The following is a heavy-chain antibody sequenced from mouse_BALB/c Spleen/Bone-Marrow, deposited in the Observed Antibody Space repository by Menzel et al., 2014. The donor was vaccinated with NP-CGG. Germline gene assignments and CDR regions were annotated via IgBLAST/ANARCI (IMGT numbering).Heavy chain of an antibody. Sequence: EVHLVESGGGLVQPGGSLKLSCAASGFPFSSYGMSWARQTPDKRLELVATINSNGGSTYYPDSVKGRFTISRDNAKNTLYLQMSSLKSEDSAMFYCARDRTYYYGMDYWGQGTSVTVSS. V-gene: IGHV5-6-3*01. CDR3: ARDRTYYYGMDY. CDR1: GFPFSSYG. J-gene: IGHJ4*01. CDR2: INSNGGST.